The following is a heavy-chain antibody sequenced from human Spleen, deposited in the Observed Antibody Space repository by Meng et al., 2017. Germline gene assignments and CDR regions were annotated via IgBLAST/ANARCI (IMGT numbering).Heavy chain of an antibody. CDR3: ASLVADRSSYYFDY. Sequence: ASVKVSCKASGYTFTGYYMHWVRQAPGQGLEWMGWINPNSGGTNYAQKFQGRVTMTRDTSISTAYMELRSLRSDDTAVYYCASLVADRSSYYFDYWGQGTLVTVSS. D-gene: IGHD2-15*01. V-gene: IGHV1-2*02. J-gene: IGHJ4*02. CDR2: INPNSGGT. CDR1: GYTFTGYY.